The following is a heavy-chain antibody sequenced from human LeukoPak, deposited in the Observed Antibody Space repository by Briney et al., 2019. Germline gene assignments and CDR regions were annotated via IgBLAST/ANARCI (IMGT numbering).Heavy chain of an antibody. CDR2: INPNSGGT. J-gene: IGHJ4*02. CDR3: ARGYSSSWLDY. CDR1: GYTFTAFY. V-gene: IGHV1-2*06. D-gene: IGHD6-13*01. Sequence: EASVKVSCKASGYTFTAFYMHWVRQAPGQGLEWMGRINPNSGGTKYAQKFQGRVTMTTDTSINTAYLELSRQRSDDTAVYYCARGYSSSWLDYWGQGTLVTVSS.